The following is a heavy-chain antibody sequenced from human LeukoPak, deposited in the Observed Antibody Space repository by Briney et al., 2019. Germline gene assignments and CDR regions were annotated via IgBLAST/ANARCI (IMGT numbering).Heavy chain of an antibody. J-gene: IGHJ4*02. CDR3: ARVLYGDYKDY. V-gene: IGHV1-69*05. CDR2: IIPIFHTS. Sequence: SVKVSCKASGGIFSTYGFHWVRQAPGQGLEWLGGIIPIFHTSHYARKFQDRVTMTRNTSISTAYMELSSLRSEDTAVYYCARVLYGDYKDYWGQGTLVTVSS. CDR1: GGIFSTYG. D-gene: IGHD4-17*01.